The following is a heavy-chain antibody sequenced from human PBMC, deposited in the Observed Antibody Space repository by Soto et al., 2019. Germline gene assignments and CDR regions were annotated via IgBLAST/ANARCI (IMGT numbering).Heavy chain of an antibody. CDR2: TYYRSKWYY. CDR1: GDSVSSNSAG. D-gene: IGHD1-26*01. CDR3: ARGEQYSGRIFDY. J-gene: IGHJ4*01. V-gene: IGHV6-1*01. Sequence: PSQTLSLTCAITGDSVSSNSAGWSWARQSPSRGLEWLGRTYYRSKWYYEYAVSVRGRITINPDTSKNQYSLQLNSVTPEDTAVYFCARGEQYSGRIFDYWGQGTQVTVSS.